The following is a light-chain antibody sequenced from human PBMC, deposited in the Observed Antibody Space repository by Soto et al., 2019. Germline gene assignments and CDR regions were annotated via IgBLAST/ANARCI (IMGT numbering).Light chain of an antibody. CDR1: SSNIGNNY. CDR2: GND. CDR3: GTWDNSLGVLYV. V-gene: IGLV1-51*02. J-gene: IGLJ1*01. Sequence: QSVLTQPLSGSAAPVQKVTISCSGSSSNIGNNYVSWYQQLPGTAPKLLIYGNDKRPSGIPDRFSGSKSGTSAALGITGLQTGDEADYYCGTWDNSLGVLYVFGTGTKVTVL.